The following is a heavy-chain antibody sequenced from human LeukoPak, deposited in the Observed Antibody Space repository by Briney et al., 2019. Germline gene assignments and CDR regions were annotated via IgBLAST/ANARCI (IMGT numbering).Heavy chain of an antibody. CDR2: INYSGST. Sequence: PSETLSLTCAVYGGSLSGYYWSWIRQPPGKGLEWIGEINYSGSTNYNPSLKSRVTISVDTSKNQFSLKLSSVTAADTAVYYCARARLRYSSGWYLTQNYGMDVWGQGTTVTVSS. J-gene: IGHJ6*02. V-gene: IGHV4-34*01. CDR3: ARARLRYSSGWYLTQNYGMDV. CDR1: GGSLSGYY. D-gene: IGHD6-19*01.